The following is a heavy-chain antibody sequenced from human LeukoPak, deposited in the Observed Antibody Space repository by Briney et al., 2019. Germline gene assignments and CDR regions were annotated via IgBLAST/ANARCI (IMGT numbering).Heavy chain of an antibody. CDR3: ARSSLVVLVVAAFDF. D-gene: IGHD2-15*01. V-gene: IGHV3-33*01. CDR1: GFTFSSYG. Sequence: GRSLRLSCAASGFTFSSYGMHWVRQAPGKGLEWVAVIWFDGSSKYYADSVKGRFTISRDNSKNTLYLQMNSLRDEDTAVYYCARSSLVVLVVAAFDFWGQGTLVTVSS. J-gene: IGHJ4*02. CDR2: IWFDGSSK.